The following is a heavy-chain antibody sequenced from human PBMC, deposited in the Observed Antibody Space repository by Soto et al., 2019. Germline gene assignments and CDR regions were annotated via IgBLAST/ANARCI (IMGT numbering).Heavy chain of an antibody. CDR3: ARHYGYYNFHMDV. Sequence: SETLSLTCTVSGGSINNDNFYWGWIRQPPEKGLEWIGTIYYSGSTYYNPSLKSRTTIFVDTSKNQFSLKLSSVTAADTAVYYCARHYGYYNFHMDVWGKGTTVTVSS. CDR2: IYYSGST. D-gene: IGHD3-10*01. CDR1: GGSINNDNFY. J-gene: IGHJ6*03. V-gene: IGHV4-39*01.